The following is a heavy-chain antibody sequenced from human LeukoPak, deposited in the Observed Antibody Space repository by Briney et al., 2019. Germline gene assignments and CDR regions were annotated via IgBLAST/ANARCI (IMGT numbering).Heavy chain of an antibody. D-gene: IGHD2-15*01. CDR3: AVGGYCSGGSCYALTY. CDR1: GFSFSSYN. Sequence: PGGSLRLSCAASGFSFSSYNMNWVRQTPGKGLEWVSSITSSSTYTFYADSVKGRFTISRDNSKNTLYLQMNSLRVEDAAVYYCAVGGYCSGGSCYALTYWGQGTLVTVSS. CDR2: ITSSSTYT. J-gene: IGHJ4*02. V-gene: IGHV3-21*04.